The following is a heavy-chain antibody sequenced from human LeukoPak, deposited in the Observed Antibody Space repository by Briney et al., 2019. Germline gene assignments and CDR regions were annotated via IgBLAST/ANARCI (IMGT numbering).Heavy chain of an antibody. D-gene: IGHD2-8*01. V-gene: IGHV3-23*01. CDR3: AKEGMLYGWYFDY. Sequence: PGGSLRLSCAASGFSFSNYAMSWVRQAPGKGLEWVSAISGSGGSTYYADSVKGRFTISRDNSKNTLYLQMNSLRAEDTAVYYCAKEGMLYGWYFDYWGQGTLVTVSS. CDR2: ISGSGGST. J-gene: IGHJ4*02. CDR1: GFSFSNYA.